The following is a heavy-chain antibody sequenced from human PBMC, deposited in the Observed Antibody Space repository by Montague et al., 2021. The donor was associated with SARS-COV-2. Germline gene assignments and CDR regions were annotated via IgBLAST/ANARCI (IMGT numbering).Heavy chain of an antibody. CDR2: IYWDNDK. CDR3: ALTRVSYDILTGYYHRDAFDI. Sequence: PALVKPTQTLTLTCTFSGFSLTTKGVGVGWIRQPPGGALEWLSLIYWDNDKRYSPSLKSRLTITKDTSKNQVVLTMTNMDPVDTATYYCALTRVSYDILTGYYHRDAFDIWGQGTMVTVSS. J-gene: IGHJ3*02. V-gene: IGHV2-5*02. D-gene: IGHD3-9*01. CDR1: GFSLTTKGVG.